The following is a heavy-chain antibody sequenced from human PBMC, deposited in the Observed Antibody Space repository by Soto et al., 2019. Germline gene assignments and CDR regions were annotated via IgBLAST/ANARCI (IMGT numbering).Heavy chain of an antibody. CDR3: ERHNPLTIFEVVTPRPFDY. D-gene: IGHD3-3*01. Sequence: QVQLVQSGAEVKRPGASVKVSCKASGYTFTSYAMHWVRQAPGQRLEWLGWINVVNGNTKYSQKFQGRVTITRDTSASTASIQLRSLRTADTAVYYCERHNPLTIFEVVTPRPFDYWGQGSLVTVSS. CDR1: GYTFTSYA. V-gene: IGHV1-3*01. J-gene: IGHJ4*02. CDR2: INVVNGNT.